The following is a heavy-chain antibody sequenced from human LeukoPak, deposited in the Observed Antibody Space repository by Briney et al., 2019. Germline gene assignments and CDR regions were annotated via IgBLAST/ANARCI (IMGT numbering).Heavy chain of an antibody. CDR2: INAGNGNT. CDR3: ARGPSIAAAGLIDY. CDR1: GYTFTSYA. Sequence: ASVTVSCKASGYTFTSYAMHWVRQAPGQRLEWMGWINAGNGNTKYSQEFQGRVTITRDTSASTAYMELSSLRSEDMAVYYCARGPSIAAAGLIDYWGQGTLVTVSS. D-gene: IGHD6-13*01. J-gene: IGHJ4*02. V-gene: IGHV1-3*03.